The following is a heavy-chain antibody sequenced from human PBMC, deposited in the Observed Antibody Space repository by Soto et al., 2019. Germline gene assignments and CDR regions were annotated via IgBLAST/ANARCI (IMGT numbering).Heavy chain of an antibody. Sequence: QVQLVQSGAEVRQPESSLRVSCKASGGTFSSSAISWVRQAPGQGLEWMGGIIPIFGTADYAQTFQGRVTITADESTTTPYMELSSLRSEDTAVYFCARDKDRVQLVGNYYYAMDVWGQGTTVTVSS. D-gene: IGHD1-1*01. CDR2: IIPIFGTA. J-gene: IGHJ6*02. CDR3: ARDKDRVQLVGNYYYAMDV. V-gene: IGHV1-69*12. CDR1: GGTFSSSA.